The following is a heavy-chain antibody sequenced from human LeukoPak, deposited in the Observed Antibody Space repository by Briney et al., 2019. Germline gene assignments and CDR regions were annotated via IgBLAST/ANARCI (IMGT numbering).Heavy chain of an antibody. CDR2: VDSSGGST. CDR3: VKRMAYSHGYDY. CDR1: GFTFSSYA. V-gene: IGHV3-64D*09. J-gene: IGHJ4*02. D-gene: IGHD5-18*01. Sequence: TGGSLRLSCSASGFTFSSYAMHWVRQAPGKGLEFVSGVDSSGGSTFYADSVRGRFTISRDNSKNTLYLEMSSLRTEDTAVYHCVKRMAYSHGYDYWGQGALVTVSS.